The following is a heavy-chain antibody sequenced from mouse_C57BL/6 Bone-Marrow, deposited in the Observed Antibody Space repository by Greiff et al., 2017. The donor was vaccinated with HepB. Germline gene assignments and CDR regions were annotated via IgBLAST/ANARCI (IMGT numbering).Heavy chain of an antibody. V-gene: IGHV14-1*01. CDR2: IDPEDGDT. J-gene: IGHJ1*03. CDR1: GFNIKDYY. CDR3: TNHYYGSSYRYFDV. Sequence: VQLQQSGADLVRPGASVKLSCTASGFNIKDYYMHWVKQRPEQGLEWIGRIDPEDGDTEYSPKFQGKATMTADTSSNTAYLQLSSLTSEDTAVYYCTNHYYGSSYRYFDVWGTGTTVTVSS. D-gene: IGHD1-1*01.